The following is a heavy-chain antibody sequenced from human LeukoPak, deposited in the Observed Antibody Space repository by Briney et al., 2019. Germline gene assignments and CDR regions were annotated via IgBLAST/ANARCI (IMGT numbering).Heavy chain of an antibody. CDR3: AKMNGYMDV. CDR2: ISGSGSGT. V-gene: IGHV3-23*01. CDR1: GFTFSSSA. Sequence: GGSLRLSCTASGFTFSSSAITWVRQAPGKGLEWVSGISGSGSGTYYADFVKGRFTISRDNSKNTMYLEMNSLRAEDTAVHYCAKMNGYMDVWGKGTTVTVSS. J-gene: IGHJ6*03. D-gene: IGHD1-1*01.